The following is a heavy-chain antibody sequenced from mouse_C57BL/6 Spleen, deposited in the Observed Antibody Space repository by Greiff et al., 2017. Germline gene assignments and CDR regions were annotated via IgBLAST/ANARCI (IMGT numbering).Heavy chain of an antibody. CDR3: ARGEIYYNYDVAY. CDR1: GFTFSDYG. V-gene: IGHV5-17*01. D-gene: IGHD2-4*01. Sequence: EVMLVESGGGLVKPGGSLKLSCAASGFTFSDYGMHWVRQAPEKGLEWVAYISSGSSTIYYADTVKGRFTISRDNAKNTLFLQMTSLRSEDTAMYYCARGEIYYNYDVAYWGQGTLVTVSA. CDR2: ISSGSSTI. J-gene: IGHJ3*01.